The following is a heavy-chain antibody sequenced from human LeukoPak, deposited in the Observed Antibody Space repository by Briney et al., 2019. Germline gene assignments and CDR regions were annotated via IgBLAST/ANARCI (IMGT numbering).Heavy chain of an antibody. V-gene: IGHV1-69*04. Sequence: SVKVSCKASGGTFSSYAISWVRQAPGQGLEWMGRIIPILGIANYAQKFQGRVTMTEDTSTDTAYMELSSLRSEDTAVYYCATSPYDPKGPYYYYYMDVWGKGTTVTVSS. CDR2: IIPILGIA. CDR1: GGTFSSYA. J-gene: IGHJ6*03. D-gene: IGHD5-12*01. CDR3: ATSPYDPKGPYYYYYMDV.